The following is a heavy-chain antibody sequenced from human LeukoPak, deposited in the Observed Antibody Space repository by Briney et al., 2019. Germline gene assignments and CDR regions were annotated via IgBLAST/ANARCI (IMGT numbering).Heavy chain of an antibody. CDR1: GGSISSYY. D-gene: IGHD5-18*01. Sequence: PSETLSLTCTVSGGSISSYYWSWIRQPPGKGLEWIGYIYYSGSTNYNPSLKSRVTISVDTSKNQFSLKLSSVTAADTAVYYCAGTPVDTAMVGWYYYYGMDVWGQGTTVTVSS. V-gene: IGHV4-59*08. J-gene: IGHJ6*02. CDR2: IYYSGST. CDR3: AGTPVDTAMVGWYYYYGMDV.